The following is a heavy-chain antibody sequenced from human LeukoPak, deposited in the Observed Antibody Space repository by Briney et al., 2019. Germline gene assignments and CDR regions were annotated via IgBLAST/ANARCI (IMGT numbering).Heavy chain of an antibody. CDR1: GYTFTGDS. CDR3: ARRVTGASRYAFGI. V-gene: IGHV1-18*01. J-gene: IGHJ3*02. Sequence: GASVRVSCAGSGYTFTGDSLSLGRQAPGQGLEWMGWISSYNGNTNYAQKLQGRVTMSTDTSTDTAYIELRSLRSDDTAVYYCARRVTGASRYAFGIWGQGTMVTVSS. D-gene: IGHD7-27*01. CDR2: ISSYNGNT.